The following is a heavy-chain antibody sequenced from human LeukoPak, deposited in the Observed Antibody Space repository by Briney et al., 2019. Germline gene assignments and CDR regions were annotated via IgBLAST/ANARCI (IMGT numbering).Heavy chain of an antibody. CDR1: GFTFNTYT. CDR2: LSSGSDSI. Sequence: PGGFLRLSCAASGFTFNTYTMNWVRQAPGKGLEWISYLSSGSDSIFYADSVKGRFTISRDNAKNSLYLQMNSLRAEDTAVYYCAKDYHRGDYVRQEVAEYFQHWGQGTLVTVSS. CDR3: AKDYHRGDYVRQEVAEYFQH. V-gene: IGHV3-48*04. D-gene: IGHD4-17*01. J-gene: IGHJ1*01.